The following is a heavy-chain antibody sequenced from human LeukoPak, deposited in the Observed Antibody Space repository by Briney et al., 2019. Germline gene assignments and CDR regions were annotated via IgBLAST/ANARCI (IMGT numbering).Heavy chain of an antibody. CDR3: AKALSFVTHFDY. Sequence: GGSLRLSCAASGFTFSSYGMHWVRQAPGKGLEWVAVISYDGSNKYYADSVKGRFTISRDNSKNTLYLQMNSLRAEDTAIYYCAKALSFVTHFDYWGQGTLVTVSS. V-gene: IGHV3-30*18. CDR2: ISYDGSNK. D-gene: IGHD3-10*01. J-gene: IGHJ4*02. CDR1: GFTFSSYG.